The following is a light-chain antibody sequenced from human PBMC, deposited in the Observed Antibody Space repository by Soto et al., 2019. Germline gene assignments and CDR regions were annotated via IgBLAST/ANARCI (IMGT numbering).Light chain of an antibody. CDR3: AAWDSSLSIVI. CDR1: SSNIGRNY. Sequence: QSVLTQPPSVSAALGQRVTISCSGSSSNIGRNYESWYQQFPGTAPRLLIFDTYKRPSGVPDRFSGSKSGTSSTLAITGLQSGDEADYYCAAWDSSLSIVIFGGGTQLTVL. V-gene: IGLV1-51*01. J-gene: IGLJ2*01. CDR2: DTY.